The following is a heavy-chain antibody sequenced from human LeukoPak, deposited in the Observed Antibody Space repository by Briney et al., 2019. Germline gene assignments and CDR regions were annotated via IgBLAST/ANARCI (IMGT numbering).Heavy chain of an antibody. V-gene: IGHV4-39*01. D-gene: IGHD3-3*01. CDR1: GGSISSSSYY. CDR2: IYYSGST. Sequence: SETLSLTCTVSGGSISSSSYYWGWIRQPPGKGLEWIGSIYYSGSTYYNPSLKSRVTISVDTSKNQFSLKLSSVTAADTAVYYCARHVKAWLLYQTGNYFDYWGQGTLVTVPS. J-gene: IGHJ4*02. CDR3: ARHVKAWLLYQTGNYFDY.